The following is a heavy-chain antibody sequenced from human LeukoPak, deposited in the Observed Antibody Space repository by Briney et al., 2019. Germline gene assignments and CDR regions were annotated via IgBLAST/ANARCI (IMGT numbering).Heavy chain of an antibody. D-gene: IGHD3-22*01. CDR2: IYSGGST. V-gene: IGHV3-53*01. CDR3: ARAQYYFGSSAYYY. J-gene: IGHJ4*02. Sequence: GGSLRLSCAASGFSVSTNYMSWVRQAPGKGLEWVSVIYSGGSTYYADSVKGRFTISRDNSKNTLFLQMNTLRAEDTAVYYCARAQYYFGSSAYYYWGQGTLVTVSS. CDR1: GFSVSTNY.